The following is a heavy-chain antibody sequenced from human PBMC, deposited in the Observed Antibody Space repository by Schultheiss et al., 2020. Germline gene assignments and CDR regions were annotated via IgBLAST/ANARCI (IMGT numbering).Heavy chain of an antibody. CDR2: INHSGST. J-gene: IGHJ5*02. V-gene: IGHV4-34*01. CDR1: GGSFSGYY. Sequence: SQTLSLTCAVYGGSFSGYYWSWIRQPPGKGLEWIGEINHSGSTNYNPSLKSRVTISVDTSKNQFSLKLSSVTAADTAVYYCARQRGYSYGGAARWNNWFDPWGQGTLVTVSS. D-gene: IGHD5-18*01. CDR3: ARQRGYSYGGAARWNNWFDP.